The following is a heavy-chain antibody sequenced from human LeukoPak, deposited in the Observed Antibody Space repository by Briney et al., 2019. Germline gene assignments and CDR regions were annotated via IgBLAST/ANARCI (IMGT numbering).Heavy chain of an antibody. J-gene: IGHJ4*02. CDR3: TSLRYRGVEALYYFDY. CDR2: IRSKADSYAT. V-gene: IGHV3-73*01. Sequence: GGSLSLSCAASGFTFSGSAMHGVRQASGKGLEWVGRIRSKADSYATAYAASVEGRFTISRDDSKNTAYLQLNSLKTGGTAVFYCTSLRYRGVEALYYFDYWGQGTLVTVSS. CDR1: GFTFSGSA. D-gene: IGHD1-26*01.